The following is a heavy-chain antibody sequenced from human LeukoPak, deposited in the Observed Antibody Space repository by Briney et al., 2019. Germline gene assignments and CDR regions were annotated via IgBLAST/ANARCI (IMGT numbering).Heavy chain of an antibody. V-gene: IGHV3-30*03. Sequence: GRSLRLSCAASGFTFSSYGIHWVRLAPGKGLEWVAVISDDGTRKYYADSVQGRFTISRDNSKNTLYLQMNSLRAEDMAVYYCAREFSGYAFDIWGQGTMVTVSS. CDR3: AREFSGYAFDI. D-gene: IGHD5-12*01. CDR1: GFTFSSYG. J-gene: IGHJ3*02. CDR2: ISDDGTRK.